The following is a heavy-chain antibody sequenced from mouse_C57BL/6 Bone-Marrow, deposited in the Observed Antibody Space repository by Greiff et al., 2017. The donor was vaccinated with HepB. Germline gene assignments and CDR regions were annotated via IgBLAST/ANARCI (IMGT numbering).Heavy chain of an antibody. D-gene: IGHD1-1*01. V-gene: IGHV5-6*01. CDR3: ARNYGSSYLAWFAY. CDR1: GFTFSSYG. Sequence: EVQLVESGGDLVKPGGSLKLSCAASGFTFSSYGMSWVRQTPDKRLEWVATISSGGSYTYYPDSVKGRFTISRDNAKNTLYLQMSSLKSEDTAMYYCARNYGSSYLAWFAYWGQGTLVTVSA. CDR2: ISSGGSYT. J-gene: IGHJ3*01.